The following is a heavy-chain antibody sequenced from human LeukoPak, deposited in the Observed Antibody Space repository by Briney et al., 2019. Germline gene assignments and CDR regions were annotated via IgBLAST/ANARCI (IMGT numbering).Heavy chain of an antibody. D-gene: IGHD4-17*01. CDR3: ARHDYGDDRLYEYFQH. CDR2: IDPNSGDT. J-gene: IGHJ1*01. Sequence: GASVKVSCKTSGYTFTDYFMHWVRQAPGQGLEWVGLIDPNSGDTSYAQNLHGRVTMTRDTSISTAYMELSRLRSDDTAVYYCARHDYGDDRLYEYFQHWGQGTLVTVSS. V-gene: IGHV1-2*02. CDR1: GYTFTDYF.